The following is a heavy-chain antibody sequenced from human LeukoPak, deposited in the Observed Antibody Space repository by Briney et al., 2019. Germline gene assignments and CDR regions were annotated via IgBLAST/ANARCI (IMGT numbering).Heavy chain of an antibody. CDR1: GFTFSSYS. V-gene: IGHV3-21*01. CDR2: ISSSSSYI. D-gene: IGHD6-6*01. CDR3: ARGGVEQLVGYYYYYMDV. Sequence: GGSLRLSCAASGFTFSSYSMNWVRQAPGKGLEWVSSISSSSSYIYYADSVKGRFTISRDNAKNSLYLQMNSLRAEDTAVYYCARGGVEQLVGYYYYYMDVWGKGTTVTVSS. J-gene: IGHJ6*03.